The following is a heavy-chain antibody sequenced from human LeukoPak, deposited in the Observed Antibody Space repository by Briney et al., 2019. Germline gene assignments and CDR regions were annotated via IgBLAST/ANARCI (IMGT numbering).Heavy chain of an antibody. CDR3: AREAYSSGYPHVFWFDP. CDR1: GYTFTSYY. Sequence: ASVKVSCKASGYTFTSYYMHWVRQAPGQGLEWMGIINPSGGSTSYAQKFQGRVTMTRDTSTSTVYLELSSLRSEDTAVYYCAREAYSSGYPHVFWFDPWGQGTLVTVSS. D-gene: IGHD3-22*01. J-gene: IGHJ5*02. CDR2: INPSGGST. V-gene: IGHV1-46*01.